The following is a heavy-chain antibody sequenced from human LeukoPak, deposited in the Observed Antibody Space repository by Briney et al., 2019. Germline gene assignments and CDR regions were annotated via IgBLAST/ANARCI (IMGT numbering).Heavy chain of an antibody. CDR3: ARGKQQLVQSWFDP. D-gene: IGHD6-13*01. CDR2: IDAGNGNT. J-gene: IGHJ5*02. V-gene: IGHV1-3*01. CDR1: GYTFTSYA. Sequence: ASVKVSCKASGYTFTSYAMHWVRQAPGQRLEWMGWIDAGNGNTKYSQKFQGRVTITRDTSASTAYMELSSLRSEDTAVYYCARGKQQLVQSWFDPWAREPWSPSPQ.